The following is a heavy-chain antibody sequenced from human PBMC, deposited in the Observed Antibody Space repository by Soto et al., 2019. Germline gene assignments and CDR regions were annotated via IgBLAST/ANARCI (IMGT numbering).Heavy chain of an antibody. V-gene: IGHV3-13*01. Sequence: GSLILSCEASGFTFSGFDMHWVRQPTGKGLEWVSTIGTAGDTYYAVSVKGRFTISRDNAKNSLSLQMNSLRAGDTAVYFCARGQEVGAHFFDSWGQGTHVTVSS. CDR1: GFTFSGFD. D-gene: IGHD2-15*01. CDR3: ARGQEVGAHFFDS. J-gene: IGHJ4*02. CDR2: IGTAGDT.